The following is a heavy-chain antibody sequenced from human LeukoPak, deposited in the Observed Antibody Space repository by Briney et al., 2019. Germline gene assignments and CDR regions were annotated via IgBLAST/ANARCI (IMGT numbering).Heavy chain of an antibody. J-gene: IGHJ6*02. CDR1: GGSISSSSYY. CDR3: ARGLAAAQNRYYYYGMDV. V-gene: IGHV4-39*07. Sequence: SETLSLTCTVSGGSISSSSYYWGWIRQPPGKGLEWIGSIYYSGSTYYNPSLKSRVTISVDTSKNQFSLKLSSVTAADTAVYYCARGLAAAQNRYYYYGMDVWGQGTTVTVSS. D-gene: IGHD6-13*01. CDR2: IYYSGST.